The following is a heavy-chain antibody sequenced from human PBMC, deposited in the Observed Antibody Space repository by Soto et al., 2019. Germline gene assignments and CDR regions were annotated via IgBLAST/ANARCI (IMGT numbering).Heavy chain of an antibody. Sequence: EVQLVESGGGLIQPGGSLRLSCAVSGFTVSNNYMSWVRQAPGKGLEGVSVIYSGGYTAYGDSVKGRFTISRDNSKNTLSLKLNSRAAADPAVFYWASGPGGGGYWGQGTLVTVSS. CDR1: GFTVSNNY. D-gene: IGHD3-10*01. V-gene: IGHV3-53*01. CDR2: IYSGGYT. CDR3: ASGPGGGGY. J-gene: IGHJ4*02.